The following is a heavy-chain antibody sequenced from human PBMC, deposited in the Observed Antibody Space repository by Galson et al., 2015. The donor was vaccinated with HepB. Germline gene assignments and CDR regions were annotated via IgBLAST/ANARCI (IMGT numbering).Heavy chain of an antibody. D-gene: IGHD3-16*02. CDR2: IMQDGSEK. V-gene: IGHV3-7*01. CDR1: GFTFSSYW. CDR3: ARGRGSYRYYYYYYYMDV. Sequence: SLRLSCAASGFTFSSYWMSWVRQAPGKGLEWVANIMQDGSEKYYVDSVKGRFTISRDNAKNSPYLQMNGLRAADTAVYYCARGRGSYRYYYYYYYMDVWGKGTTVTVSS. J-gene: IGHJ6*03.